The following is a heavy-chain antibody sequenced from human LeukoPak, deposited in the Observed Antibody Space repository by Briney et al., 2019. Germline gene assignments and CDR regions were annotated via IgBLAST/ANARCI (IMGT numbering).Heavy chain of an antibody. Sequence: PGGSLRLSCTAPGITFNSYAMSWVRQAPGKGLEWVSGISSSGGNTYYADSAKGRFTVSRDNSKNTLYLQMNSLSAEDTAVYYCAQRGTVTRGFDYWGQGTLVTVSS. V-gene: IGHV3-23*01. D-gene: IGHD4-17*01. CDR2: ISSSGGNT. CDR1: GITFNSYA. J-gene: IGHJ4*02. CDR3: AQRGTVTRGFDY.